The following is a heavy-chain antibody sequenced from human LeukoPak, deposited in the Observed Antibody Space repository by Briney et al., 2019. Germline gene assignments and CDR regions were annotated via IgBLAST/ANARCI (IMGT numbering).Heavy chain of an antibody. CDR3: AGAAAGQSVLYFDY. V-gene: IGHV3-48*01. Sequence: GGSLRLSCAASGFTFSSYSMNWVRQAPGKGLEWVSYITRSSSARYYADSVKGRFTISRDNSKNTLYLQMNSLRAEDTAVYYCAGAAAGQSVLYFDYWGQGTLVTVSS. CDR2: ITRSSSAR. J-gene: IGHJ4*02. CDR1: GFTFSSYS. D-gene: IGHD6-13*01.